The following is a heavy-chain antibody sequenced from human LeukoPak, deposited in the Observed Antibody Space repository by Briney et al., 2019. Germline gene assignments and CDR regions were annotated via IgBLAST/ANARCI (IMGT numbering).Heavy chain of an antibody. D-gene: IGHD6-13*01. V-gene: IGHV4-34*01. CDR2: INHSGST. CDR1: GGSFSGYY. J-gene: IGHJ4*02. Sequence: SETLSLTCAVYGGSFSGYYWSWIRQPPGKGLEWIGEINHSGSTNYNPSLKSRVTISVDTSKNQFSLKLSSVTAADTAVYYCARGRRLPYSSSWGVGYYFDYWGQGTLVTVSS. CDR3: ARGRRLPYSSSWGVGYYFDY.